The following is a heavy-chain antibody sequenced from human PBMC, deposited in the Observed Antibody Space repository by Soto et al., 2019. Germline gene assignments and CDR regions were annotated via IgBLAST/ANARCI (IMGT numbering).Heavy chain of an antibody. Sequence: PSETLSLTCTVSGGSISSYYWSWIRQPPGKGLEWIGYIYYSGSTNYNPSLKSRVTISVDTSKNQSSLKLSSVTAADTAVYYCARDGRYAWLDPCGHGKLVTASS. CDR3: ARDGRYAWLDP. V-gene: IGHV4-59*01. CDR1: GGSISSYY. D-gene: IGHD3-16*01. J-gene: IGHJ5*02. CDR2: IYYSGST.